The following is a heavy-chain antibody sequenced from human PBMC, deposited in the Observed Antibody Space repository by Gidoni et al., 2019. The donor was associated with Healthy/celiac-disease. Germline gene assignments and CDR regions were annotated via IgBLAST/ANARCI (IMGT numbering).Heavy chain of an antibody. CDR2: IWYDGSNK. J-gene: IGHJ4*02. CDR3: ARDDGIAAAAKGYFDY. CDR1: GFTFSSYG. Sequence: QVQLVESGGGVVQPGRSLRLSCAASGFTFSSYGMHWVRQAPGKGLEWVAVIWYDGSNKYYADSVKGRFTISRDNSKNTLYLQMNSLRAEDTAVYYCARDDGIAAAAKGYFDYWGQGTLVTVSS. D-gene: IGHD6-13*01. V-gene: IGHV3-33*01.